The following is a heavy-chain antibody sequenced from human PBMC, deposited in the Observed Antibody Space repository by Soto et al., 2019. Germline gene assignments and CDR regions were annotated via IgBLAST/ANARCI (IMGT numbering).Heavy chain of an antibody. CDR3: ARIVVIPAAPDYYNYYGVDV. Sequence: PSETLSLTCTVSGDSIISSNYYWAWIRQSPGKGLEWIGNMYYSGSTYYNLSLKSRVTMSVDTSKNQLSLKISSVTAADTSVYYCARIVVIPAAPDYYNYYGVDVWAKGPRSPSP. V-gene: IGHV4-39*01. CDR2: MYYSGST. CDR1: GDSIISSNYY. J-gene: IGHJ6*02. D-gene: IGHD2-2*01.